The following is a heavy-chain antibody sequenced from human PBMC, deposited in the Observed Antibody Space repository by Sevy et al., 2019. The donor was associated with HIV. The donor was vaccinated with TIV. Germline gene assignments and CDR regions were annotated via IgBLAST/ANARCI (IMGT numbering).Heavy chain of an antibody. CDR2: TSYDGSHK. J-gene: IGHJ1*01. CDR3: ARGENDDEFFQY. V-gene: IGHV3-30*04. D-gene: IGHD1-26*01. CDR1: GFIFSNFA. Sequence: GGYLRLSCTVSGFIFSNFAMHWVRQAPGKGLEWVEVTSYDGSHKYYADSVKGRFIVSRDNSRNILSLEMSSLTRDDTAVYYCARGENDDEFFQYWGQGTLVTVSS.